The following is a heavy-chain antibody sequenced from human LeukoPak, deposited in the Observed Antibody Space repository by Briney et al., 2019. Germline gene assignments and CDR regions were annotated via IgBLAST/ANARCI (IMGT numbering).Heavy chain of an antibody. CDR3: ARHPVAVMVRGVRGFDP. CDR2: IYYSGST. CDR1: GGSISSSSYY. D-gene: IGHD3-10*01. J-gene: IGHJ5*02. V-gene: IGHV4-39*01. Sequence: PSETLSLTCTVSGGSISSSSYYWGWIRQPPGKWLEWIGSIYYSGSTYYNPSLKSRVTISVDTSKNQFSLKLSSVTAADTAVYYCARHPVAVMVRGVRGFDPWGQGTLVTVSS.